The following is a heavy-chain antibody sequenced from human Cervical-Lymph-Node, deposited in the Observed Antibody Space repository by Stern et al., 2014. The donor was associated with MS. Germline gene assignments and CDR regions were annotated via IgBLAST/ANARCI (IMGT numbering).Heavy chain of an antibody. J-gene: IGHJ3*02. D-gene: IGHD6-19*01. Sequence: DQLVESGGGVVQPGSSLRLSCTASGFIFSNFGIHWVRQAPGKGLEWVALISYDEDDQFYADSVKGRFTVSRDNSKNTLDLQMNSLRVEDTAVYYCAKGRTVAGKGVGAFDIWGQGTMVTVSS. CDR3: AKGRTVAGKGVGAFDI. V-gene: IGHV3-30*18. CDR2: ISYDEDDQ. CDR1: GFIFSNFG.